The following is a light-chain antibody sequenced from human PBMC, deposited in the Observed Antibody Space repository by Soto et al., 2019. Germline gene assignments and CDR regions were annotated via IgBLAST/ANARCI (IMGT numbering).Light chain of an antibody. CDR2: DVR. Sequence: SVLTQPASVSGSPGQSITIYCTGTTSDVGRYNYVSWYQQHPGKAPKLIIYDVRNRRSGDSKRVSGSKSGNTAFLTIAGLQAEDEAGYYSNSYPGISTYVFGTGTKVTV. V-gene: IGLV2-14*03. CDR1: TSDVGRYNY. J-gene: IGLJ1*01. CDR3: NSYPGISTYV.